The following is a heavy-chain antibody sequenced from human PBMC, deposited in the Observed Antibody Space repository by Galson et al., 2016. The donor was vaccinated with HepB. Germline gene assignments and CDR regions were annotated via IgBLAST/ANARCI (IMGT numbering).Heavy chain of an antibody. D-gene: IGHD6-13*01. CDR3: ARRTWTGAAGTLCFDF. CDR2: LYYSGNT. Sequence: ETLSLTCIVSGGSISSSSYCWGWIRQPPGKGLEWIGSLYYSGNTNYNTSLKSRATISVDTSDNSLSLKMRSVTAADTALYCCARRTWTGAAGTLCFDFWGQGTLVTVSS. V-gene: IGHV4-39*02. CDR1: GGSISSSSYC. J-gene: IGHJ4*02.